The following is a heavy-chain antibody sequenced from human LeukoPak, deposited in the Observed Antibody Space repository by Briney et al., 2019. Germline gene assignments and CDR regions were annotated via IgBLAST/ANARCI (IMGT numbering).Heavy chain of an antibody. D-gene: IGHD2-2*01. CDR1: GFTFSSSS. J-gene: IGHJ4*02. CDR2: ISSSSSYI. Sequence: GGSLRLSCAASGFTFSSSSMNWVRQAPGKGLEWVSSISSSSSYIYYADSVKGRFTISRDNAKNSLYLQMNSLRAEDTAVYYCARETVVVPAAHDYWGQGTLVTVSS. V-gene: IGHV3-21*01. CDR3: ARETVVVPAAHDY.